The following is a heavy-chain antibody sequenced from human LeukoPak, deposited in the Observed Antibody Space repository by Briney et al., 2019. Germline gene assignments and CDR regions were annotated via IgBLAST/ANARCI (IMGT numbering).Heavy chain of an antibody. Sequence: GGSLRLSCAASGFTFSSYAMSWVRQAPGKGLEWVSAISGSGGSTYYADSVKGRFTISRDNSKNTLYLQMNSLRAEDTAVYYCARARGATWAEYYYYGMDVWGQGTTVTVSS. D-gene: IGHD5-12*01. CDR2: ISGSGGST. CDR1: GFTFSSYA. V-gene: IGHV3-23*01. CDR3: ARARGATWAEYYYYGMDV. J-gene: IGHJ6*02.